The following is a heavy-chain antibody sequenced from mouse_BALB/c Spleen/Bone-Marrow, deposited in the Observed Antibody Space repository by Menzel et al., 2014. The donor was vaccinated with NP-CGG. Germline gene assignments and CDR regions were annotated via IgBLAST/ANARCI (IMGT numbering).Heavy chain of an antibody. J-gene: IGHJ4*01. CDR2: VWTGGST. Sequence: VMLVESGPGLVQPSQSLSITCTVSGFSLTQYTIYWIRQSPGKGLEWLGVVWTGGSTDYNATFISRLTITKDNSKSXVFFKMTSLEPTDTAIYYCARNSDHYSLDYWGQGTSVTVSS. CDR1: GFSLTQYT. V-gene: IGHV2-2*02. D-gene: IGHD2-12*01. CDR3: ARNSDHYSLDY.